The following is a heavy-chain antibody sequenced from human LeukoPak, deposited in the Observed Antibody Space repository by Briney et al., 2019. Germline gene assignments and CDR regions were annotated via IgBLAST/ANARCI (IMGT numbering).Heavy chain of an antibody. V-gene: IGHV3-30*02. J-gene: IGHJ6*03. CDR1: GFTFSSYG. CDR3: AKDAIAVAAYYYMDV. D-gene: IGHD6-19*01. CDR2: IRYDGSNK. Sequence: GGSLRLSCAASGFTFSSYGMHWVRQAPGKGLEWVAFIRYDGSNKYYADSVKGRFTISRDNSKNTLYLQMNSLRAEDTAVYYCAKDAIAVAAYYYMDVWGKGTTVTVSS.